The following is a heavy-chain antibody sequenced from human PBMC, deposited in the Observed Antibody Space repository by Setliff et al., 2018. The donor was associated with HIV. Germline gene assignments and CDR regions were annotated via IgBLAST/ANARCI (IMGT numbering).Heavy chain of an antibody. Sequence: SETLSLTCTVSGGSISSGSYYWSWIRQPAGKGLEWIGRIYTTGSTNYNPSLKSRVTISVDTSKNQFSLKLSSVTAADTAVYYCATYYYDSSGYYLRGFDIWGPGTMVTVSS. CDR2: IYTTGST. CDR3: ATYYYDSSGYYLRGFDI. D-gene: IGHD3-22*01. V-gene: IGHV4-61*02. J-gene: IGHJ3*02. CDR1: GGSISSGSYY.